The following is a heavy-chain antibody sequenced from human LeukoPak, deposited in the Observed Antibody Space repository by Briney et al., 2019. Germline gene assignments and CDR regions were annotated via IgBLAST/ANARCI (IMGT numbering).Heavy chain of an antibody. CDR1: GYTFTSYG. D-gene: IGHD3-9*01. Sequence: GASVKVSCKASGYTFTSYGISWVRQAPGQGLEWMGWISAYNGNTNYAQKLQGRVTMTTDTSTSTAYMELRSLRSDGTAVYYCARVEALKIWGPILEWFDPWGQGTLVTVSS. J-gene: IGHJ5*02. CDR2: ISAYNGNT. V-gene: IGHV1-18*01. CDR3: ARVEALKIWGPILEWFDP.